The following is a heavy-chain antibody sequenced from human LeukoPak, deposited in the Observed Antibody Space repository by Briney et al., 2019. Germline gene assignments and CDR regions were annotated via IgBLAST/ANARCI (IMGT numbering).Heavy chain of an antibody. V-gene: IGHV3-30-3*01. D-gene: IGHD6-19*01. CDR2: ISYDGSNK. CDR1: GFTFSSYA. CDR3: ASAHAYSSGWLDY. J-gene: IGHJ4*02. Sequence: GGSLRLSCAASGFTFSSYAMHWVRQAPGKGLEWVAVISYDGSNKYYADSVKGRFTISRDNSKNTLYLQMNSLRAEDTAVYYCASAHAYSSGWLDYWGQGTLVTVSS.